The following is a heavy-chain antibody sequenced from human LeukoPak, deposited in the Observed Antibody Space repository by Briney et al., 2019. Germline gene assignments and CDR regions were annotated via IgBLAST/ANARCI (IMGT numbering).Heavy chain of an antibody. V-gene: IGHV3-21*06. J-gene: IGHJ4*02. D-gene: IGHD4-23*01. CDR3: ARDYGGSSPFDY. CDR2: ITRTSNYI. Sequence: PGGSLRLSCAASGFTFSSYTMNWVRQAPGKGLEWVSSITRTSNYIYYADSVKGRFTISRDNAKNSLYLHMNSLRAEDTAVYYCARDYGGSSPFDYWGQGTLVTVSS. CDR1: GFTFSSYT.